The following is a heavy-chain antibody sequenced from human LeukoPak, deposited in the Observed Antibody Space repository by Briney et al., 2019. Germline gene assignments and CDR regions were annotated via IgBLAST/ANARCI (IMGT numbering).Heavy chain of an antibody. CDR1: GFAFSSYV. D-gene: IGHD3-10*01. CDR3: VRDISGEKSFDY. J-gene: IGHJ4*02. CDR2: ISHDGSNE. V-gene: IGHV3-30*04. Sequence: PSGGSLRLSSAASGFAFSSYVMHWVRQAPGKGLEWVAVISHDGSNEYYADSVKGRFTISRDNSKNTLYLQMNSLRAEDTAVYYYVRDISGEKSFDYWGQGSLVTVSS.